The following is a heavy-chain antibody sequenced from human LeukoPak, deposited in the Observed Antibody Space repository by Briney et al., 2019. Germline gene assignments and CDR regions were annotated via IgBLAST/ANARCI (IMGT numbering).Heavy chain of an antibody. J-gene: IGHJ4*02. Sequence: TGGSLRLSCTASGFTVRSNYMSWVRQSPRKGLEWVSIMYSGGSTDYADSVKGRFIISRDKSKNTLYLQMNSLRPEDTAVYYCARALDSSGWNGRDYWGQGTLVTVSS. CDR3: ARALDSSGWNGRDY. CDR1: GFTVRSNY. V-gene: IGHV3-53*05. D-gene: IGHD6-19*01. CDR2: MYSGGST.